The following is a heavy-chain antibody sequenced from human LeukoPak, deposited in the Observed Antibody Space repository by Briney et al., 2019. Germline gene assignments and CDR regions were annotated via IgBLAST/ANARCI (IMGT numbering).Heavy chain of an antibody. CDR1: GFTFSTYW. J-gene: IGHJ4*02. V-gene: IGHV3-7*01. CDR3: ARSKIDY. CDR2: INEDGSEK. Sequence: GGSLRLTCAASGFTFSTYWMMWVRQAPGKGLEWVANINEDGSEKYYADSVEGRFTISTDNAKNSLDLQMSSLNAEDTAVYYCARSKIDYWGQGTLVTVSS. D-gene: IGHD4-11*01.